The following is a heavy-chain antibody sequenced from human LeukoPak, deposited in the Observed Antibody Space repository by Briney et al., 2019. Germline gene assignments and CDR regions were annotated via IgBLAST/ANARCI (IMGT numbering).Heavy chain of an antibody. Sequence: WASVKVSCKASGYTFTGYYMHWVRQAPGQGLEWMGWINPNSGGTNYAQKFQGRVTMTRDTSISTAYMELSRLRSGDTAVYYCARERSGYSYGNYYYGMDVWGQGTTVTVSS. D-gene: IGHD5-18*01. J-gene: IGHJ6*02. CDR2: INPNSGGT. V-gene: IGHV1-2*02. CDR3: ARERSGYSYGNYYYGMDV. CDR1: GYTFTGYY.